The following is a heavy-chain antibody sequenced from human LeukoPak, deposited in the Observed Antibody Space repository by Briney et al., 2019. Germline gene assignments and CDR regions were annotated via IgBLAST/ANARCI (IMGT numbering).Heavy chain of an antibody. CDR2: INHSGST. CDR3: ARDYYGLGSYYKN. D-gene: IGHD3-10*01. V-gene: IGHV4-34*01. J-gene: IGHJ4*02. CDR1: GGSFSGYY. Sequence: SETLSLTCAVYGGSFSGYYWSWIRQPPGKGLEWIGEINHSGSTNYNPSLKSRVTISVDTSKNQFSLKLSSVTAADTAVYYCARDYYGLGSYYKNWGQGTLVTVSS.